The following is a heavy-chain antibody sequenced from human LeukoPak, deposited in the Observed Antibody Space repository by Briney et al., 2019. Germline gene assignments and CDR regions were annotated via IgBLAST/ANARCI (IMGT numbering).Heavy chain of an antibody. CDR2: IYSGGST. Sequence: PGGSLRLSCAASGFTVSSNYMSWVRQAPGKGLEWVSVIYSGGSTYYADSVKGRFTISRDSSKNTLYLQMNSLRAEDTAVYYCASNYYDSNSFDYWGQGTLVTVSS. D-gene: IGHD3-22*01. V-gene: IGHV3-53*01. CDR3: ASNYYDSNSFDY. J-gene: IGHJ4*02. CDR1: GFTVSSNY.